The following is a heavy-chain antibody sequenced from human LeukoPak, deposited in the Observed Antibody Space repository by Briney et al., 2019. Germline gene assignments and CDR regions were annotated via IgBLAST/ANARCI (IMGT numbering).Heavy chain of an antibody. CDR1: GFTFSSYE. V-gene: IGHV3-48*03. D-gene: IGHD2-21*01. Sequence: GGSLRLSCAASGFTFSSYEMNWVRQAPGKGLEWVSYISSSGSTIYYADSVRGRFTISRDNSKNTLYLQMNSLRAEDAAVYFCAKAPVTSCRGAYCYPFDSWGQGTLVTVSS. CDR2: ISSSGSTI. J-gene: IGHJ4*02. CDR3: AKAPVTSCRGAYCYPFDS.